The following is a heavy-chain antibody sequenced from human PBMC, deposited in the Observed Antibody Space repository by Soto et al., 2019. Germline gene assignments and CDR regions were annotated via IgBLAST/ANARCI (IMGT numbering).Heavy chain of an antibody. J-gene: IGHJ5*02. CDR3: ARDQGGSYDSWFDP. CDR2: ISSGSAYI. V-gene: IGHV3-21*06. CDR1: TFSMYS. Sequence: EVQVVESGGGLVKPGGSLRLSCTFTFSMYSINWVRQAPGKGLEWVASISSGSAYIKYAESGKGRFTISRDNAKNSLHLQINSLSAEDTAIYHCARDQGGSYDSWFDPWGQGTLVTVSS. D-gene: IGHD1-26*01.